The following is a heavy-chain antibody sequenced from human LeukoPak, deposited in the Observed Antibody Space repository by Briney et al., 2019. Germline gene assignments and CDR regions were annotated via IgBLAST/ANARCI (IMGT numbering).Heavy chain of an antibody. CDR2: ISSSGSTI. J-gene: IGHJ5*02. Sequence: GGSLRLSCAASGFTFSSYEMNWVRQPPGKGLEWVSYISSSGSTIYYADSVKGRFTISRDNAKNSLYLQMNSLRAEDTAVYYCARGSSVYCSSTSCYDGFSSWFDPWGQGTLVTVSS. CDR3: ARGSSVYCSSTSCYDGFSSWFDP. CDR1: GFTFSSYE. D-gene: IGHD2-2*01. V-gene: IGHV3-48*03.